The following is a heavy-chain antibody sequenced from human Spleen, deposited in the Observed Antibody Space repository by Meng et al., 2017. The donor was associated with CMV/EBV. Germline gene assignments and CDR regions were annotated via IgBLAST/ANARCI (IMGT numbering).Heavy chain of an antibody. CDR2: IYPGDSAT. V-gene: IGHV5-51*01. Sequence: KGSGYSCTSYWFAWVRQMPGKGLEWMGIIYPGDSATRYTPSFQGQVTISADTSIRTAYLQWSSLKASDTAMYYCARQDGYCIYYFYHWGQGTLVTVSS. CDR3: ARQDGYCIYYFYH. CDR1: GYSCTSYW. D-gene: IGHD2-21*02. J-gene: IGHJ4*02.